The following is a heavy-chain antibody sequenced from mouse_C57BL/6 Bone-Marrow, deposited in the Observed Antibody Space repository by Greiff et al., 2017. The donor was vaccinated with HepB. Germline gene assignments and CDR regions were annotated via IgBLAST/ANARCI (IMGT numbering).Heavy chain of an antibody. CDR1: GYTFTDYE. D-gene: IGHD1-1*01. J-gene: IGHJ1*03. CDR3: TNPYYYGADFDV. Sequence: QVQLQQSGAELVRPGASVTLSCKASGYTFTDYEMHWVKQTPEHGLEWIGAIDPETGGTAYNQKFKGKAILTADKSSSTAYMARRSLTSEDSAVYYCTNPYYYGADFDVWGTGTTVTVSS. V-gene: IGHV1-15*01. CDR2: IDPETGGT.